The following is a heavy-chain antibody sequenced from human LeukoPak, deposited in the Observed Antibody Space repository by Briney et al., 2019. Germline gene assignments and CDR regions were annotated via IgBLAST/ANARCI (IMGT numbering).Heavy chain of an antibody. CDR3: ARDEGYDSSGYPFDY. CDR1: GYTFTGYF. Sequence: ASVKVSCKSSGYTFTGYFIHWVRQAPGQGLEGMGWINPNNGGTKYAQKFQDRVTMTRETSISTAYMEVSRLRSDDTAVYYCARDEGYDSSGYPFDYWGQGTLVTVSS. V-gene: IGHV1-2*02. D-gene: IGHD3-22*01. CDR2: INPNNGGT. J-gene: IGHJ4*02.